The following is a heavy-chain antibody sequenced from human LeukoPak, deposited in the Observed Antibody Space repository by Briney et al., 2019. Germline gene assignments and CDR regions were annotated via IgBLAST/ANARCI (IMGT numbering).Heavy chain of an antibody. CDR2: ISSSGSTI. V-gene: IGHV3-48*03. Sequence: GGSLRLSCAVSGFPFSSYEMNWVRQAPGKGLEWVSLISSSGSTIYYADSVKGRFTISRDNAKNSLYLQMNSLRADDTAVYYCARSGSHDYWGQGTLVTVSS. CDR1: GFPFSSYE. CDR3: ARSGSHDY. D-gene: IGHD1-26*01. J-gene: IGHJ4*02.